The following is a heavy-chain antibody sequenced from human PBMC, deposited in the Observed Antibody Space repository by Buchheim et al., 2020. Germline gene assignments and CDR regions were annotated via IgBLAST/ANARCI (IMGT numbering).Heavy chain of an antibody. CDR2: ISGSSSFT. V-gene: IGHV3-11*06. CDR1: GFTFSDYY. CDR3: AREGGGRGYSYGYAPTHYFDY. Sequence: QVQLVESGGDLVKPGGSLRLSCAASGFTFSDYYMSWIRQAPGKGLEWVSYISGSSSFTNYADPVKGRFTISRDNAKNSLYLQMNSLRAEDTAVYYCAREGGGRGYSYGYAPTHYFDYWGQGTL. D-gene: IGHD5-18*01. J-gene: IGHJ4*02.